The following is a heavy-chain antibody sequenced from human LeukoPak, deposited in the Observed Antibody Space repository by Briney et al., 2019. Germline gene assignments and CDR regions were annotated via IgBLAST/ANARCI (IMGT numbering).Heavy chain of an antibody. V-gene: IGHV3-74*01. D-gene: IGHD3-10*01. J-gene: IGHJ4*02. CDR2: IKTDGSGA. CDR3: TRDLVYGSGSSDY. Sequence: GGSLRLSCAASGFTFSNYWMHWVRQAPGKGLAWVSRIKTDGSGAGYADSVKGRFTISRDNAKNTLFLQMNSLRAEDTAVYYCTRDLVYGSGSSDYWGQGTLVTVSS. CDR1: GFTFSNYW.